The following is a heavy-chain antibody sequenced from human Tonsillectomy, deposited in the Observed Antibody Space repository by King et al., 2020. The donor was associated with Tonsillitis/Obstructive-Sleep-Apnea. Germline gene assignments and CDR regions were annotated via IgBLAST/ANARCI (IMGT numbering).Heavy chain of an antibody. CDR1: GFTFSDYY. J-gene: IGHJ4*02. V-gene: IGHV3-11*05. CDR3: ARDGRGNGDYKIDY. Sequence: HVQLVESGGGLVKPGGSLRLSCAASGFTFSDYYMNWIRQAPGKGLEWVSYISSSSSYTNYADSVKGRFTISRDNAKNSLYLQMNSLRAEDTAVYYCARDGRGNGDYKIDYWGQGTLVTVTS. CDR2: ISSSSSYT. D-gene: IGHD4-17*01.